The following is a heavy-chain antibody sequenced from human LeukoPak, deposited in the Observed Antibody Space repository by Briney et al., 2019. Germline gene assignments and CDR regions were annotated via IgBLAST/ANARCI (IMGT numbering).Heavy chain of an antibody. CDR3: ARYVVYGSGKYYFDY. V-gene: IGHV4-39*01. Sequence: PSETLSLTCTVSGGSVSSTTYYWSWIRQPPGKGLEWIASINYSGSTYYNPSLKSRVTISVDTSENQFSLKLSSVTAADTAVYYCARYVVYGSGKYYFDYWGQGTLVTASS. J-gene: IGHJ4*02. D-gene: IGHD3-10*01. CDR1: GGSVSSTTYY. CDR2: INYSGST.